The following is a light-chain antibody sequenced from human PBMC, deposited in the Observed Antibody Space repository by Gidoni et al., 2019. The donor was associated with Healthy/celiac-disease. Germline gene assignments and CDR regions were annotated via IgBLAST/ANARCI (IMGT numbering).Light chain of an antibody. CDR3: QQRSNWPPFT. V-gene: IGKV3-11*01. Sequence: EIVLTQSPATLSLSPGERATLSCRASQSVSSYLAWYQQKPGQAPRLLIYDASNRATGIPARFSGSGSGTDFTLTISSLEPEAFAVYYCQQRSNWPPFTFGPXTKVDIK. J-gene: IGKJ3*01. CDR1: QSVSSY. CDR2: DAS.